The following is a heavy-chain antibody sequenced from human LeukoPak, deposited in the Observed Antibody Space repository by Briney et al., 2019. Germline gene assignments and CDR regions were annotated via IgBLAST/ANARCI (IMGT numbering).Heavy chain of an antibody. D-gene: IGHD3-9*01. CDR3: AKWGDYDVLTGYYVSDY. J-gene: IGHJ4*02. Sequence: GGSLRLSCAASGFTFSNYAMSWVRQAPGKGLEWVSAITGGGSGIYYADSMKSRFTISRDNSKNTLYLQINSLRAEGTAVYYCAKWGDYDVLTGYYVSDYWGQGTLVTVSS. V-gene: IGHV3-23*01. CDR2: ITGGGSGI. CDR1: GFTFSNYA.